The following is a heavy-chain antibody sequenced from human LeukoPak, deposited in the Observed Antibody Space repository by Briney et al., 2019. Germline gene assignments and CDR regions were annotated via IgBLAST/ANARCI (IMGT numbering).Heavy chain of an antibody. V-gene: IGHV3-30*02. CDR2: IRPDASKE. CDR3: AKEAGLFDV. J-gene: IGHJ3*01. Sequence: PGGSLRLSCAASGFTFSSYGIHWVRQAPGKGLEWVAFIRPDASKEYHADSVKGRFIISRDNSKKILYLQMNSLRVEDTAMYYCAKEAGLFDVWGQGAMVIVSS. CDR1: GFTFSSYG.